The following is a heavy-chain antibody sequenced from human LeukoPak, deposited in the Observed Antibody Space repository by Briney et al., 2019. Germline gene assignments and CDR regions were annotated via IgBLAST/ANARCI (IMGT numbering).Heavy chain of an antibody. CDR3: ARDGATTGTTGTPHPGDY. V-gene: IGHV7-4-1*02. CDR1: GYTFTSYA. Sequence: ASVKVSCKASGYTFTSYAMNWVRQAPGQGLEWMGWINTNTGNPTYAQGFTGRFVFSLDTSVSTAYLQISSLKAEDTAVYYCARDGATTGTTGTPHPGDYWGQGTLVTVSS. D-gene: IGHD1-1*01. CDR2: INTNTGNP. J-gene: IGHJ4*02.